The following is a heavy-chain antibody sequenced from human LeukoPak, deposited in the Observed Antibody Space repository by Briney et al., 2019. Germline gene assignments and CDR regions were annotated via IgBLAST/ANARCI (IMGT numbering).Heavy chain of an antibody. Sequence: GGSLRLSCAASGFTFSSYAMHWVRQAPGKGLEWVAVISYDGSNKYYADSVKGRFTISRDNSKNTLYLQMNSLRAEDTAVYYCARGARRYYYYGMDVWGRGTTVTVSS. CDR1: GFTFSSYA. CDR3: ARGARRYYYYGMDV. J-gene: IGHJ6*02. V-gene: IGHV3-30-3*01. CDR2: ISYDGSNK.